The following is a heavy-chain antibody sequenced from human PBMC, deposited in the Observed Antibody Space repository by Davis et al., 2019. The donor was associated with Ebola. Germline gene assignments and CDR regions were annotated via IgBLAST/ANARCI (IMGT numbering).Heavy chain of an antibody. D-gene: IGHD1-26*01. Sequence: ASVKVSCKASGYTFNNYAISWVRQAPGQGLEWMGWISAYNGNTNYAQILQGRVTMTTDTSTGTAYMDLRSLKSDDTAVYFCARTSIVGTTTTASDIWGQGTMVTVSS. CDR1: GYTFNNYA. CDR2: ISAYNGNT. CDR3: ARTSIVGTTTTASDI. J-gene: IGHJ3*02. V-gene: IGHV1-18*01.